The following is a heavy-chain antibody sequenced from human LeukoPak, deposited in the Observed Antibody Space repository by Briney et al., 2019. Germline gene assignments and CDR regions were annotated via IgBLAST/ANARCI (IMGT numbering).Heavy chain of an antibody. CDR1: GFTFSSYA. D-gene: IGHD6-13*01. V-gene: IGHV3-23*01. CDR3: AKDYIVAAPTGFDY. CDR2: ISGSGGNT. J-gene: IGHJ4*02. Sequence: GGSLRLSCAASGFTFSSYAMSWVRQAPGKGLEWVSAISGSGGNTYYADSVKGQFTTSRDNSKNTLYLQMNSLRAEDTAVYYCAKDYIVAAPTGFDYWGQGTLVTVSS.